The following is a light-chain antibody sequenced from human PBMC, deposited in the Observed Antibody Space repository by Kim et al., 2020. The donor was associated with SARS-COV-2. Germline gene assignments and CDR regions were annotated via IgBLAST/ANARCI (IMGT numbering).Light chain of an antibody. CDR1: SGSVSTDYY. V-gene: IGLV8-61*01. CDR3: VLYMGRGIWV. J-gene: IGLJ3*02. CDR2: NTN. Sequence: QTVVTQEPSFSVSPGGTVTLTCGLTSGSVSTDYYPSWYQQTPGQAPRTLIYNTNTRSSGVSDRFSGSILGNKAALTITGAQANDESHYYCVLYMGRGIWVFGGGTQLTVL.